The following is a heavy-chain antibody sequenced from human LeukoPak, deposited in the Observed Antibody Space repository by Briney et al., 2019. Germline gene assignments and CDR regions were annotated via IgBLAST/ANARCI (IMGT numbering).Heavy chain of an antibody. J-gene: IGHJ4*02. Sequence: ASVKASCKASGYTFTGYYMHWVRQAPGQGLEWMGWINPNSGGTNYAQKFQGRVTMTRDTSISTAYMELSRLRSDDTAVYYCAREAGNTATDFDYWGQGTLVTVSS. CDR2: INPNSGGT. CDR3: AREAGNTATDFDY. CDR1: GYTFTGYY. V-gene: IGHV1-2*02. D-gene: IGHD5-18*01.